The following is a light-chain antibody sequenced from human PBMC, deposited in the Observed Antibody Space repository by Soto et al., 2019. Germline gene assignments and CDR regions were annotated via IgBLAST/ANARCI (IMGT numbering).Light chain of an antibody. Sequence: DIQLTQSPSFLSASVGDRVTITCRASQSIGSYLAWFQQKPGRAPKLLVYGASTLQSGVPSRFSGSGSGTEITLTIRSLQPEDFATYYCQQSKTYPLTFGEGTKVEIK. CDR3: QQSKTYPLT. CDR1: QSIGSY. CDR2: GAS. J-gene: IGKJ4*02. V-gene: IGKV1-9*01.